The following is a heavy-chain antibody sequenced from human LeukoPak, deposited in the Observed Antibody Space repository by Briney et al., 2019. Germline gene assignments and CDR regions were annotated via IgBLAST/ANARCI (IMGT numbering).Heavy chain of an antibody. CDR2: IIPIFGTA. V-gene: IGHV1-69*13. D-gene: IGHD3-10*01. CDR1: GGTFSSYA. J-gene: IGHJ6*04. Sequence: SVKVSCKASGGTFSSYAISWVRQAPGQGLEWMGAIIPIFGTANYAQKFQGRVTITADESTSTAYMELSSLRSEDTAVYYCASSAPVAIPSFYYYGMDVWGKGTTVTVSS. CDR3: ASSAPVAIPSFYYYGMDV.